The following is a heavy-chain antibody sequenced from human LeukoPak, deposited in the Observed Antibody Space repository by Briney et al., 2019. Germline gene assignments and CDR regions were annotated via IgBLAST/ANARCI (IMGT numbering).Heavy chain of an antibody. J-gene: IGHJ4*02. D-gene: IGHD3-9*01. CDR3: ARGDMLTGYSN. Sequence: GSLSLTCAVYGGSFRGYYWSWIRQPPGKGLEWIGEINHSGSTNYSPSLKIRVTISVDTSKNQFSLKLSSVTAADTAVYYCARGDMLTGYSNWGQGTLVTVSS. CDR2: INHSGST. CDR1: GGSFRGYY. V-gene: IGHV4-34*01.